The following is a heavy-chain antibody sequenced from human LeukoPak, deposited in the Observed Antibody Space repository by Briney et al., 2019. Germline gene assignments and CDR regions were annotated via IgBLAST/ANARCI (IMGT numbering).Heavy chain of an antibody. CDR1: GFTVSNYY. D-gene: IGHD1-1*01. J-gene: IGHJ4*01. Sequence: GGSLRLSCVASGFTVSNYYMSWVRQAPGKGLEWVSLLYTGDTAYYAESVEGRFTISRDDSKNTIYLQMNTLRAEDTAVYYCSRGGVNYWNPRYWGDGTLVTVSS. V-gene: IGHV3-53*01. CDR2: LYTGDTA. CDR3: SRGGVNYWNPRY.